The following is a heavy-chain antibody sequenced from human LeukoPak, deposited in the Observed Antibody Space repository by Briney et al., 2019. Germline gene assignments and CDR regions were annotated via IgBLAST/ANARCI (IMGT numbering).Heavy chain of an antibody. Sequence: ASVKVSCKASGYTFTGYYMHWVRQAPGQGLQWMGWINPDSGDTHYAQKFQGRVTMTRDTSISTGYMELSRLTSDDTAVYYCARRAGAYSHPYDYWGQGTLVTVSS. CDR3: ARRAGAYSHPYDY. D-gene: IGHD4/OR15-4a*01. CDR1: GYTFTGYY. CDR2: INPDSGDT. V-gene: IGHV1-2*02. J-gene: IGHJ4*02.